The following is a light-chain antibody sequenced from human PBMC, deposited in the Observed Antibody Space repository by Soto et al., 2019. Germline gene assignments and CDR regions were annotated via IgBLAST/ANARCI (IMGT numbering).Light chain of an antibody. Sequence: QSVLTQPASVSGSPGQSITISCSGTTNDIGGYNYVSWYQHHPGKVPKVIIYEVRNRPSGVSNRFSGSKSGNTASLTISGLQAEDEADYSCCSYTISATLVFGGGTQLTVL. CDR1: TNDIGGYNY. CDR2: EVR. J-gene: IGLJ3*02. V-gene: IGLV2-14*01. CDR3: CSYTISATLV.